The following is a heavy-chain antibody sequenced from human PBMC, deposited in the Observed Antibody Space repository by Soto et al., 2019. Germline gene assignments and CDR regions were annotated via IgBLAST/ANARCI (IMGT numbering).Heavy chain of an antibody. Sequence: GASLKISCKGYGYTFTNFWIGWVRQMPGKGLEWMGIIHPGESDVRYNPSFRGQVTISADKDISTAYLQWSSLKASDTAMYFCARSGFYGSHYGLDVCGQGTTVTVSS. CDR1: GYTFTNFW. CDR3: ARSGFYGSHYGLDV. D-gene: IGHD3-3*01. V-gene: IGHV5-51*01. CDR2: IHPGESDV. J-gene: IGHJ6*02.